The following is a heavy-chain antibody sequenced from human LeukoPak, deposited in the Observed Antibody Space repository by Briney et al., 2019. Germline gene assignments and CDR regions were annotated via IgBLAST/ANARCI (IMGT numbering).Heavy chain of an antibody. V-gene: IGHV4-39*07. CDR3: ARTGRDGYNYPRWGAFDI. CDR2: SYYSGST. CDR1: GGSISSSSYY. Sequence: SETLSLTCTVSGGSISSSSYYWGWIRQPPGKGLEWIGSSYYSGSTYYNPSLKSRVTISVDTSKNQFSLKLSSVTAADTAVYYCARTGRDGYNYPRWGAFDIWGQGTMVTVSS. J-gene: IGHJ3*02. D-gene: IGHD5-24*01.